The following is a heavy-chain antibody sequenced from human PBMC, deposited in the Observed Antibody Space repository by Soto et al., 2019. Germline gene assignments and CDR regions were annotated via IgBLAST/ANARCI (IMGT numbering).Heavy chain of an antibody. Sequence: GGSLRLSCAASGFTFSSYAMHWVRQAPGKGLEWVAVISYDGSNKYYADSVKGRFTISRDNSKNTLYLQMNSLRAEDTAVYYCARDAAGFDYWGQGTLVTVSS. J-gene: IGHJ4*02. CDR2: ISYDGSNK. CDR1: GFTFSSYA. D-gene: IGHD6-19*01. CDR3: ARDAAGFDY. V-gene: IGHV3-30-3*01.